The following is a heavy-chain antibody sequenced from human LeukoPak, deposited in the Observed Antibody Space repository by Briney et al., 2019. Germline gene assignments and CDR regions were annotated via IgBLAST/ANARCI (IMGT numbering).Heavy chain of an antibody. CDR3: ARVRDYDVLTGYPEDNWFDP. J-gene: IGHJ5*02. CDR2: IYYSGST. Sequence: SETLSLTCTVSGGSISSYYWSWIRQPPGKGLEWIGYIYYSGSTNYNPSLKSRVTISVDTSKNQFSLKLSSVTAADTAVYYCARVRDYDVLTGYPEDNWFDPWGQGTLVTVSS. V-gene: IGHV4-59*01. CDR1: GGSISSYY. D-gene: IGHD3-9*01.